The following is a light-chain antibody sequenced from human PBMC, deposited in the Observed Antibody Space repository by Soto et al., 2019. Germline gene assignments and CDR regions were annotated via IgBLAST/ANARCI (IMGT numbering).Light chain of an antibody. CDR1: SSDVGGYNY. Sequence: QSVLTQPRSVSGSPGQSVTISCTGTSSDVGGYNYVSWYQQRPGKAPKLMIYDVSNRPSGVPDRFSGSKSGNTASLTISGLQAEDEADYYCCSYAGSYTLYVFGTGTKVTVL. J-gene: IGLJ1*01. V-gene: IGLV2-11*01. CDR3: CSYAGSYTLYV. CDR2: DVS.